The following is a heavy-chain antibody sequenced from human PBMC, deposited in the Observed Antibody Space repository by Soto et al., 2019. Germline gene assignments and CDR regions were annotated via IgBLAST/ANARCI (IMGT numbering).Heavy chain of an antibody. D-gene: IGHD3-10*01. J-gene: IGHJ6*02. CDR1: GGSISSGGYY. V-gene: IGHV4-31*03. Sequence: KPSETLSLTCSVSGGSISSGGYYWSWLRQHPGKGLGWIGYIYYSGSTYYNRSLKSRVTIAVDTSQHQFSLKLSSVTAADAAVYYCERDKGDGGYYGSGSYCPAYYYYGIDVWRQGTRVTASS. CDR2: IYYSGST. CDR3: ERDKGDGGYYGSGSYCPAYYYYGIDV.